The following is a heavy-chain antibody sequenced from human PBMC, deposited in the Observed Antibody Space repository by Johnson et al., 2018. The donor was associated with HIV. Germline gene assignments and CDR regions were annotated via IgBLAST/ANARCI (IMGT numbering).Heavy chain of an antibody. CDR3: ASSSGELRTGPGGQVAFDI. J-gene: IGHJ3*02. D-gene: IGHD1-26*01. CDR1: GFTFSRKA. CDR2: ISYDGSNK. Sequence: QEKLVESGGGGVQPGGSLRLSCAASGFTFSRKAMHWVRHTPGKGLEWVAVISYDGSNKYYAESVKGRFTISRDNSKNTLYLQMNSLKTEDTAVYYCASSSGELRTGPGGQVAFDIWGQGTMVTVSS. V-gene: IGHV3-30-3*01.